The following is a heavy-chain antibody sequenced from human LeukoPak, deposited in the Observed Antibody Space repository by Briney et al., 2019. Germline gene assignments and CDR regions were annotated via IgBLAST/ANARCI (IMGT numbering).Heavy chain of an antibody. Sequence: SETLSLTCTVSGGPISSGSYYWGWIRQPPGKGLEWIGSIYYSGTTYYNPSLKSRATISVDTSKNHFSLKLISVPDADTAMYYCARGTGGAAAADFDPWGQGTLVTVSS. D-gene: IGHD6-13*01. CDR1: GGPISSGSYY. CDR2: IYYSGTT. J-gene: IGHJ5*02. V-gene: IGHV4-39*07. CDR3: ARGTGGAAAADFDP.